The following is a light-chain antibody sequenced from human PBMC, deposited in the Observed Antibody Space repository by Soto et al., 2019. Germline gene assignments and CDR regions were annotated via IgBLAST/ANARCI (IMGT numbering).Light chain of an antibody. J-gene: IGKJ1*01. V-gene: IGKV3-20*01. CDR2: GAR. CDR1: QSVSTN. CDR3: QQYGSSPT. Sequence: EMVMTQSPATLSVSPGERATLSCRASQSVSTNLAWYQQKPGQAPRLLIYGARTRATGVPDRFSASGSGTDFSLTISRLEPEDFAVYYCQQYGSSPTFGQGTKVDI.